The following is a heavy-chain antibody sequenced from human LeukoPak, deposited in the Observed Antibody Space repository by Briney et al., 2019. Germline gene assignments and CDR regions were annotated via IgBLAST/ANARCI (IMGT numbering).Heavy chain of an antibody. CDR3: ARVFYGSGRFDY. D-gene: IGHD3-10*01. V-gene: IGHV4-34*01. CDR1: GGSFSGCY. Sequence: SETLSLTCAVYGGSFSGCYWSWIRQPPGKGLEWIGEINHSGSTNYNPSLKSRVTISVDTSKNQFSLKLSSVTAADTAVYYCARVFYGSGRFDYWGQGTLVTVSS. CDR2: INHSGST. J-gene: IGHJ4*02.